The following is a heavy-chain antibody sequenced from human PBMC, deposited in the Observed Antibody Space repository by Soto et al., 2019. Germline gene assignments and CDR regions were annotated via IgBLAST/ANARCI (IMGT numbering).Heavy chain of an antibody. D-gene: IGHD3-10*01. J-gene: IGHJ4*02. CDR3: ARTVMSRGIILRDY. V-gene: IGHV4-31*03. CDR2: MSSRGNS. Sequence: QVQLQESGPGLVKPSQTLSLTCTVSGASISGGYYWTWIRQVPEKGLAWIGYMSSRGNSYYNPSLQSRVTISLDPSKSQFSLNLTSVTAADTAFYFCARTVMSRGIILRDYWGQGILVTVSS. CDR1: GASISGGYY.